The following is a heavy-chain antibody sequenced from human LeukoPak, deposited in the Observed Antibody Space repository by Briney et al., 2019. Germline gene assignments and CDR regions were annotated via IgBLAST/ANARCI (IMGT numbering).Heavy chain of an antibody. CDR2: INHSGST. Sequence: GSLRLSCAASGFTFSSYWMSWVRQSPGKGLEWIGEINHSGSTNCNPSLKSRVTISLDTSNNQFSLKLSSVTAADTAVYYCARPIVEWERLGRAFDIWGQGTMVTVSS. D-gene: IGHD1-26*01. CDR1: GFTFSSYW. V-gene: IGHV4-34*01. J-gene: IGHJ3*02. CDR3: ARPIVEWERLGRAFDI.